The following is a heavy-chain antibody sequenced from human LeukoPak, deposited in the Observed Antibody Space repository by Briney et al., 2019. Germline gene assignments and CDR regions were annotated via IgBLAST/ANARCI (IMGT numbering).Heavy chain of an antibody. D-gene: IGHD2-2*01. J-gene: IGHJ6*02. CDR2: IWYDGSNK. CDR3: ARFLVVPAAIYYYYYGMDV. Sequence: GGSLRLSCAASGFXFSSYGIHWVRQAPGKGLEWVAVIWYDGSNKYYADSVKGRFTISRDNSKNTLYLQMNSLRAEDTAVYYCARFLVVPAAIYYYYYGMDVWGQGTTVTVSS. V-gene: IGHV3-33*01. CDR1: GFXFSSYG.